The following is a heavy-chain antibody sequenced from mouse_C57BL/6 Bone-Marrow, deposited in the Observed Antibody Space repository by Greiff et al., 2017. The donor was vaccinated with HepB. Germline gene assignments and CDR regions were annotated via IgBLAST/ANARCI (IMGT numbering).Heavy chain of an antibody. Sequence: VQLQQSGAELARPGASVKLSCKASGYTFTSYGISWVKQSTGQCLEWIGESYPRSGNTYYNEKFKCNATLTAGKSSSTAYMEIRSLTSEDSAVYCCARGVYYDYGGWFAYWGQGTMVTVSA. D-gene: IGHD2-4*01. CDR1: GYTFTSYG. CDR2: SYPRSGNT. CDR3: ARGVYYDYGGWFAY. V-gene: IGHV1-81*01. J-gene: IGHJ3*01.